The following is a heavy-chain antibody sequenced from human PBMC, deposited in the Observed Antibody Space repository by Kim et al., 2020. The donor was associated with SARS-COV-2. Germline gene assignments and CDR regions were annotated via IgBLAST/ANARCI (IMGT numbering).Heavy chain of an antibody. CDR1: GFTFNNYW. Sequence: GGSLRLSCAASGFTFNNYWMTWVRQAPGKGLEWVANMNEDGSQKYYVDSVKGRFTISKDNAKNSLYLQMSSLRVEDTALYFCGRSRFTGGTPIDYWGQGTLVTVSS. CDR2: MNEDGSQK. V-gene: IGHV3-7*01. CDR3: GRSRFTGGTPIDY. D-gene: IGHD1-1*01. J-gene: IGHJ4*02.